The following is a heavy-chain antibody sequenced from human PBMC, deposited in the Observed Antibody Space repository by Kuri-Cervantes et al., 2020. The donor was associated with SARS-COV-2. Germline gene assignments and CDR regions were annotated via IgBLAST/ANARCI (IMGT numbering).Heavy chain of an antibody. J-gene: IGHJ3*02. CDR3: ARALGVPAATPGEI. V-gene: IGHV1-18*01. CDR2: ISAYNGNT. CDR1: GYTFTSYG. D-gene: IGHD2-2*01. Sequence: ASVKVSCKASGYTFTSYGISWVRRAPGQGLEWMGWISAYNGNTNYAQKLQGRVTMTTDTSTSTAYMELRSLRSDDTAVYYCARALGVPAATPGEIWGQGTMVTVSS.